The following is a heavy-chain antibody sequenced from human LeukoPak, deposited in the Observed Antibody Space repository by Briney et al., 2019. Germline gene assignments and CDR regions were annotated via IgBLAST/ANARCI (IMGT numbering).Heavy chain of an antibody. CDR1: GGSFSGYY. CDR2: INHSGST. J-gene: IGHJ4*02. D-gene: IGHD1-7*01. V-gene: IGHV4-34*01. CDR3: AREVNWNSATLFDC. Sequence: SETLSLTCAVYGGSFSGYYWSWIRQPPGKGLEWIGEINHSGSTNYNPSLKSRVTISVDTSKNQFSLKLSSVAAADTAVYYCAREVNWNSATLFDCWGQGTLVTVSS.